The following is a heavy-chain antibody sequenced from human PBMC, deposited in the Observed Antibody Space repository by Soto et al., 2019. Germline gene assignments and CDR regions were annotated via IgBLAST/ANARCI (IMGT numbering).Heavy chain of an antibody. Sequence: QVQLVQSGAEVKKPGSSVKVSCKAYGGTFSSYAISWVRQAPGQGLEWMGGIIPIFGTANYAQKFQGRVTITADESTSTAYMELSSLRSEDTAVYYCARAAPVTGTTGSVVDYWGQGTLVTVSS. CDR1: GGTFSSYA. J-gene: IGHJ4*02. D-gene: IGHD1-7*01. CDR3: ARAAPVTGTTGSVVDY. V-gene: IGHV1-69*01. CDR2: IIPIFGTA.